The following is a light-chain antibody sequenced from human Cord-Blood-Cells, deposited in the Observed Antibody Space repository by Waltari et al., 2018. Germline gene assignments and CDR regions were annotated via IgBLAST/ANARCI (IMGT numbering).Light chain of an antibody. J-gene: IGLJ3*02. Sequence: QPALTQPASVSGSPGQSITISGTGTSSDVGGYNYVSWYQQPPGKAPKLMIYDVSNRPSGVSNLFSGSKSGNTASLTISGLQAEAEADYYCSSYTSSSTWVFGGGTKLTVL. CDR3: SSYTSSSTWV. V-gene: IGLV2-14*03. CDR1: SSDVGGYNY. CDR2: DVS.